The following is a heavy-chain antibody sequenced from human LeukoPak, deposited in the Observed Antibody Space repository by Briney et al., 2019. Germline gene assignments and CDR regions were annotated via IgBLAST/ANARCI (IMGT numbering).Heavy chain of an antibody. V-gene: IGHV1-24*01. CDR1: GYTLTELS. Sequence: ASVKVSCKVSGYTLTELSMHWVRQAPGKGLEWMGGFDPEDGETIYARKFQGRVTMTEDTSTDTAYMELSSLRSEDTAVYYCARMSQWLATRALDYWGQGTLVTVSS. CDR2: FDPEDGET. CDR3: ARMSQWLATRALDY. D-gene: IGHD6-19*01. J-gene: IGHJ4*02.